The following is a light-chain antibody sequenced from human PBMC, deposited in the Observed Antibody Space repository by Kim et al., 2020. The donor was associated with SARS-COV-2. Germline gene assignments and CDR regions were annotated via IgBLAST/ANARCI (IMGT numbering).Light chain of an antibody. CDR1: QGVRKF. CDR3: LQHNTSPWT. J-gene: IGKJ1*01. Sequence: DIQMTQSPSAMSASVGDRVTITCRASQGVRKFLAWFQQKPGKVPKRLIYDGSSLQSGVPSRFSGSGSGTEFSLTISSLEPEDFATYYCLQHNTSPWTFGQGTKVDIK. CDR2: DGS. V-gene: IGKV1-17*03.